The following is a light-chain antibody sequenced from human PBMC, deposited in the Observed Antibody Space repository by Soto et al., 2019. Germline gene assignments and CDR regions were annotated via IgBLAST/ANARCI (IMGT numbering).Light chain of an antibody. CDR1: QSVSNNY. CDR2: GAS. V-gene: IGKV3-20*01. CDR3: QQYQSLT. Sequence: EIVVTGSPATLSVAPGERGTLSCRASQSVSNNYLAWYQQKPGQAPRLLIHGASSRVTGIPDRFSGSGSGTDFTLTITRLEPEDFAVYYCQQYQSLTFGGGTKVDIK. J-gene: IGKJ4*01.